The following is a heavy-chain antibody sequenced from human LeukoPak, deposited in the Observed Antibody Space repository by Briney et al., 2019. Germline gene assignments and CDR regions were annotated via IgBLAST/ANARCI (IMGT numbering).Heavy chain of an antibody. V-gene: IGHV1-46*01. CDR2: INPSGGST. CDR3: ARDEYSSSSPRDY. D-gene: IGHD6-6*01. Sequence: GASVKVSCKASGYTFTSYYMHWVRQAPGQGLEWMGIINPSGGSTSYAQKLQGRVTMTTDTSTSTAYMELRSLRSDDTAVYYCARDEYSSSSPRDYWGQGTLVTVSS. J-gene: IGHJ4*02. CDR1: GYTFTSYY.